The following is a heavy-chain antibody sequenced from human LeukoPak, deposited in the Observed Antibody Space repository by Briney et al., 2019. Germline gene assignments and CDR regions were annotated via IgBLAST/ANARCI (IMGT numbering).Heavy chain of an antibody. CDR2: IYASGNT. CDR3: ASYSGSNAYYVY. CDR1: GGSPSSSH. V-gene: IGHV4-4*07. Sequence: SETLPLTCMVPGGSPSSSHWSSIRPPAPTRLKWIGRIYASGNTNYNPSLKSRVTMSVDTSKNQFSLKLSSMTAADTAVYYCASYSGSNAYYVYWGQGTLVTVSS. D-gene: IGHD1-26*01. J-gene: IGHJ4*02.